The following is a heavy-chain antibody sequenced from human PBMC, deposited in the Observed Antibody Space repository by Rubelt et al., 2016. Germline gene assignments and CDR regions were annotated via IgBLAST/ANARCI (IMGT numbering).Heavy chain of an antibody. Sequence: QVQLVQSGAEVKKPGASVKVSCKASGYTFTSYGISWVRQAPGQGLEWMGWISAYNGNTNYAQKLQGRVTMATAPSTSTAYMELRSLRSDDTAVYYCARDKEWLATRGFQNWFDPWGQGTLVTVSS. V-gene: IGHV1-18*01. CDR1: GYTFTSYG. CDR3: ARDKEWLATRGFQNWFDP. D-gene: IGHD6-19*01. J-gene: IGHJ5*02. CDR2: ISAYNGNT.